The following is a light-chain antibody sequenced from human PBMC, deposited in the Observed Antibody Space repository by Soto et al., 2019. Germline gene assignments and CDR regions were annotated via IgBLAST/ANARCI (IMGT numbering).Light chain of an antibody. Sequence: DIQMTHSPSTLSASVGDRIGITCRASESVGAWLAWYQQKPGKAPKALIYHASTLESGVPSRFRGSGSGKEFTLTTSTLQPDDFATYYCKHYNNYQLTFGGRTKVDIX. CDR1: ESVGAW. V-gene: IGKV1-5*01. CDR2: HAS. CDR3: KHYNNYQLT. J-gene: IGKJ4*01.